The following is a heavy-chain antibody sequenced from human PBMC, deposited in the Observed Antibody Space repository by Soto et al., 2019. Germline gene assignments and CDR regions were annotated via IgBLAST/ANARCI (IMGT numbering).Heavy chain of an antibody. V-gene: IGHV4-59*01. Sequence: SETLSLTCNVSGGSISSSYWSWIRQPPGKGLEWIGYVYYRGSTNYNPSLKSRVTILVDTSKNQFSLKLSSVTAADTAVYYCARGYNSGYGFFDYWGQGTLVTVS. CDR3: ARGYNSGYGFFDY. D-gene: IGHD5-18*01. CDR1: GGSISSSY. J-gene: IGHJ4*02. CDR2: VYYRGST.